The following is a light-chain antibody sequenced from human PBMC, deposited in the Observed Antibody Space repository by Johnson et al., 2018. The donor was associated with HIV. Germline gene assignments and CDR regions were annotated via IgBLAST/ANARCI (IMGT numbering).Light chain of an antibody. CDR1: SSNIGSNT. V-gene: IGLV1-44*01. CDR2: RNN. CDR3: AAWDDSLNAYV. J-gene: IGLJ1*01. Sequence: QSVLTQSPSASGTPGQRVTISCSGSSSNIGSNTVNWYQQLPGTAPKLLIYRNNQRPSGVPDRFSGSKSGTSASLAISGLQAEDGADYYCAAWDDSLNAYVFGTGTKVTVL.